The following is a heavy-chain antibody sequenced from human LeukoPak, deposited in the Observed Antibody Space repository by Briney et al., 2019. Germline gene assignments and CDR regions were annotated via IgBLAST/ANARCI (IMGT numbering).Heavy chain of an antibody. Sequence: SETLSLTCTVSAGSVSNGPYYWGWIRQPPGKGLEWIGTFYYSGSTYYNPSLKSRVTISVDTSKNQFSLKLSSVTAADTAVYYCARSMREWLLNYYYYMDVWGKGTTVTVSS. V-gene: IGHV4-39*07. CDR1: AGSVSNGPYY. J-gene: IGHJ6*03. CDR2: FYYSGST. D-gene: IGHD3-3*01. CDR3: ARSMREWLLNYYYYMDV.